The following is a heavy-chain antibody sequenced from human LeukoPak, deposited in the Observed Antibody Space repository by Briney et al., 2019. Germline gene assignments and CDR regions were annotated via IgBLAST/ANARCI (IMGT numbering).Heavy chain of an antibody. J-gene: IGHJ4*02. CDR2: ISYDGRDK. V-gene: IGHV3-30*04. CDR3: ASARVQYQLLSPSDY. D-gene: IGHD2-2*01. Sequence: GTSLRLSCAGSGFTFSGFAMHWVRQAPGKGLEWVAAISYDGRDKYYADAVSGRFPTPRDNSNTTLNLEMNSLRTHDTAVHSCASARVQYQLLSPSDYWGQGTLVTVSS. CDR1: GFTFSGFA.